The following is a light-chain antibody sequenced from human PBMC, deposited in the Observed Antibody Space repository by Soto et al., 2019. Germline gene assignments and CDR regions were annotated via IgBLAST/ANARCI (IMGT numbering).Light chain of an antibody. Sequence: QSVLTQPASVSGSPGQAIPISCTGTSSDVGGYNYVSWYQHHPGKAPKLIIYDVSNRPSGVSNRFSGSKSGNTASLTISGLQPEDEADYYCSSYTTSNTRQIVFGTGTKV. V-gene: IGLV2-14*03. J-gene: IGLJ1*01. CDR1: SSDVGGYNY. CDR2: DVS. CDR3: SSYTTSNTRQIV.